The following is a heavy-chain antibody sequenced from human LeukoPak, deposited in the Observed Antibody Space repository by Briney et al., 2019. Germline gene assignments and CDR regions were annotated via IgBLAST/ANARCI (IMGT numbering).Heavy chain of an antibody. D-gene: IGHD4-17*01. CDR1: GFTFSTYS. V-gene: IGHV3-21*06. J-gene: IGHJ4*02. CDR3: GTWTTVASYFDY. CDR2: ISSGRTYI. Sequence: GGSLRLSCAASGFTFSTYSMNWVRQAPGKGLEWVSSISSGRTYIYYADSVEGRFTISRDNAKNSLYLQMNSLRAEDTAVYYCGTWTTVASYFDYWGQGTLVTVSS.